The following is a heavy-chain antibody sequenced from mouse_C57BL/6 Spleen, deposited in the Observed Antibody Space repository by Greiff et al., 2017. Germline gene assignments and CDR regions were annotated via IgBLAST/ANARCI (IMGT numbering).Heavy chain of an antibody. J-gene: IGHJ1*03. CDR2: IWSGGST. D-gene: IGHD1-1*01. CDR1: GFSLTSYG. Sequence: VQLVESGPGLVQPSQSLSITCTVSGFSLTSYGVHWVRQSPGKGLEWLGVIWSGGSTDYNAAFISRLSISKDNSKSQVFFKMNSLQADDTAIYYCARNGGYGSRGGYFDVWGTGTTVTVSS. CDR3: ARNGGYGSRGGYFDV. V-gene: IGHV2-2*01.